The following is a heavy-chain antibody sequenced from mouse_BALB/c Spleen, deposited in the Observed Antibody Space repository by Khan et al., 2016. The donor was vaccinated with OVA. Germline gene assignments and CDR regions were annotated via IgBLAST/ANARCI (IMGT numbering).Heavy chain of an antibody. CDR3: AREGLRGVAMDC. V-gene: IGHV1S56*01. CDR2: IFPGDGSS. Sequence: QVQLKQSGPELVKPGALVKISCKASGYTFTSYDINWVKQRPGQGLEWIGWIFPGDGSSKYNEKFKGKATLTADTSSSTASMQLTSLKSENSAVYFCAREGLRGVAMDCWGQGTSVTVSS. D-gene: IGHD2-4*01. J-gene: IGHJ4*01. CDR1: GYTFTSYD.